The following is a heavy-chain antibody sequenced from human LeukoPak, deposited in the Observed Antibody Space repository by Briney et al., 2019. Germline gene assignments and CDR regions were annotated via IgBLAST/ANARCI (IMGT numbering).Heavy chain of an antibody. CDR2: IYTSRST. D-gene: IGHD3-22*01. CDR3: ARTSYYYDSSGYYYAHDY. V-gene: IGHV4-4*07. CDR1: GGSISSYY. Sequence: ASETLSLTCTVSGGSISSYYWSWIRQPAGKGLEWIGRIYTSRSTNYNPSLKSRVTMSVDTSKNQFSLKLSSVTAADTAVYYCARTSYYYDSSGYYYAHDYWGQGTLVTVSS. J-gene: IGHJ4*02.